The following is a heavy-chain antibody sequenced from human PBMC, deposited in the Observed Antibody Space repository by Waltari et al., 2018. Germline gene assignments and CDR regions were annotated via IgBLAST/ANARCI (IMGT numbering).Heavy chain of an antibody. CDR2: INAGNGNT. CDR1: GYTFTSYA. Sequence: QVQLVQSGAEVKKPGASVKVSCKASGYTFTSYAMHWVRQAPGQRLEGMGWINAGNGNTKYSQEFQGRVTITRDTSASTAYMELSSLRSEDMAVYYCARGPREQWLVLLLDYWGQGTLVTVSS. D-gene: IGHD6-19*01. J-gene: IGHJ4*02. CDR3: ARGPREQWLVLLLDY. V-gene: IGHV1-3*03.